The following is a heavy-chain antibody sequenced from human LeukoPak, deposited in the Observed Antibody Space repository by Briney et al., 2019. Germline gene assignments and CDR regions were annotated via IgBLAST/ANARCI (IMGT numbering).Heavy chain of an antibody. CDR2: ISSSSSTI. CDR1: GFTFSSYN. V-gene: IGHV3-48*01. D-gene: IGHD3-22*01. Sequence: GGSLRLSCAASGFTFSSYNMNWVRQAPGKGLEWVSYISSSSSTIYYADSVKGRFTISRDNAKNSLYLQMNSLRAEDTAVYYCARDRGVGSSGYYDMAWGQGTLVTVSS. CDR3: ARDRGVGSSGYYDMA. J-gene: IGHJ5*02.